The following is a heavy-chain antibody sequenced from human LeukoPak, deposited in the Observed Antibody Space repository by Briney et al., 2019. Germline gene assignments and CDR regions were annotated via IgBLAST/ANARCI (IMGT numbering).Heavy chain of an antibody. J-gene: IGHJ4*02. Sequence: ASVKVSRKASGYTFTGYYMHWVRQAPGQGLEWMGWINPNSGGTNYAQKFQGRVTMTRDTSISTAYMELSRLRSDDTAVYYCALPRRSGSYDFDYWGQGTLVTVSS. D-gene: IGHD1-26*01. CDR3: ALPRRSGSYDFDY. CDR1: GYTFTGYY. V-gene: IGHV1-2*02. CDR2: INPNSGGT.